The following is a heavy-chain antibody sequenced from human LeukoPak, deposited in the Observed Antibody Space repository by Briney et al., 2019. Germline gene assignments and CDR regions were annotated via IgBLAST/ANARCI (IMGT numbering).Heavy chain of an antibody. Sequence: GGSLRLSCAASGFTFSSYAMSWVRQAPGEGLEWVSAISGSGGSTYYADSVKGRFTISRDNSKNTLYLQMNSLRAEDTAVYYCANRGYSGYDSYWGQGTLVTVSS. CDR1: GFTFSSYA. CDR3: ANRGYSGYDSY. D-gene: IGHD5-12*01. J-gene: IGHJ4*02. V-gene: IGHV3-23*01. CDR2: ISGSGGST.